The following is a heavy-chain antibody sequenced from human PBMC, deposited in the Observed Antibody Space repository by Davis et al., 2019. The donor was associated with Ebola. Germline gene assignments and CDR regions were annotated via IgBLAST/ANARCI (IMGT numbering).Heavy chain of an antibody. V-gene: IGHV4-59*12. Sequence: SETLSLTCTVSGGSISSYYWSWVRQPPGKGLEWIGYIFDSGYTNYNPSLKSRVTMSLDTSKNQFSLKLSSVTAADTAVYYCARVRVSRFDPWGQGTLVTVSS. J-gene: IGHJ5*02. CDR1: GGSISSYY. CDR2: IFDSGYT. CDR3: ARVRVSRFDP.